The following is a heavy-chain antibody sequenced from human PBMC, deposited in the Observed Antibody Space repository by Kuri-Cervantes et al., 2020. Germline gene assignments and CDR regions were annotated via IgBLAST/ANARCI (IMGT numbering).Heavy chain of an antibody. CDR1: GFTFSSYW. Sequence: GGSLRLSCAASGFTFSSYWMSWVRQAPGKGLEWVANIKQDGSEKYYVDSVKGRFTISRDNDKNSLYLQMNSLRAEDTAVYYCASEFRNYYDTPYYYYGMDVWGQGTTVTVSS. CDR2: IKQDGSEK. D-gene: IGHD3-22*01. V-gene: IGHV3-7*01. J-gene: IGHJ6*02. CDR3: ASEFRNYYDTPYYYYGMDV.